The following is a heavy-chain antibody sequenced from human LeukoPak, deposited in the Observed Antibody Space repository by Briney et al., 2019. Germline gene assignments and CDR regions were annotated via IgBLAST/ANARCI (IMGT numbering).Heavy chain of an antibody. CDR1: GGSISSHY. CDR3: AAGVLRFLDLEAFDI. Sequence: SETLSLTCTVSGGSISSHYWSWIRQPPGKGLEWIGYIYYSGSTYYNPSLKSRVTISVDTSKNQFSLKLSSVTAADTAVYYCAAGVLRFLDLEAFDIWGQGTMVTVSS. V-gene: IGHV4-59*04. D-gene: IGHD3-3*01. CDR2: IYYSGST. J-gene: IGHJ3*02.